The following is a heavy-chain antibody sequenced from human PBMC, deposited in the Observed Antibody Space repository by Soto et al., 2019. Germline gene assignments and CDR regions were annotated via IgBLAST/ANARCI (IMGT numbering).Heavy chain of an antibody. D-gene: IGHD2-15*01. Sequence: SETLSLTCAVYGGSFSGYYWSWIRQPPGKGLEWIGEINHSGSTNYNPSLKSRVTISVDTSTNQLSLRLSSVTAADTAVYYCASLVEVVAATESRYYYYGMDVWGQGTTVTVSS. CDR2: INHSGST. V-gene: IGHV4-34*01. CDR3: ASLVEVVAATESRYYYYGMDV. CDR1: GGSFSGYY. J-gene: IGHJ6*02.